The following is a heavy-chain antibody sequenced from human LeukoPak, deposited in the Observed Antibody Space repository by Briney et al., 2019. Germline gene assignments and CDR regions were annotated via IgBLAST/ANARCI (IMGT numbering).Heavy chain of an antibody. CDR1: GGSISSYY. J-gene: IGHJ5*02. D-gene: IGHD2-2*01. CDR3: ARDEGLGYCSSTSCPNWFDP. CDR2: IYYSGST. Sequence: SETLSLTCTVSGGSISSYYWSWIRQPPGKGLEWIGYIYYSGSTNYNPSLKSRVTMSVDTSKNQFSLKLSSVTAADTAVYYCARDEGLGYCSSTSCPNWFDPWGQGTLVTVSS. V-gene: IGHV4-59*12.